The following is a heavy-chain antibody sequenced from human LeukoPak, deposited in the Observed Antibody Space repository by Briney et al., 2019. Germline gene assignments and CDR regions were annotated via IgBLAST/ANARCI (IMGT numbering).Heavy chain of an antibody. CDR2: PKPKTDGGNT. CDR3: TQLSRGY. J-gene: IGHJ4*02. CDR1: GFTFSSYS. Sequence: GGSLRLSCAASGFTFSSYSMNWVRQAPGKGLECVGRPKPKTDGGNTDYTAPVNDRFTVSRDDSKNTMYLQMNSLKAEDTGLYYCTQLSRGYWGQGTQVTVSS. V-gene: IGHV3-15*01. D-gene: IGHD1-1*01.